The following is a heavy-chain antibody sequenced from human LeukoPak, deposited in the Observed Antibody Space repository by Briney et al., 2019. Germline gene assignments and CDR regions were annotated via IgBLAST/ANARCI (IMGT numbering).Heavy chain of an antibody. CDR3: ARGRGITGTSIDY. CDR2: ISSSSSYI. J-gene: IGHJ4*02. CDR1: GFTFSSYS. Sequence: GGSLRLSCAASGFTFSSYSMNWVRQAPGKGLEWVSSISSSSSYIYFADSVKGRFTISRDNAMNSLYLQMNSLRAEDTAVYYCARGRGITGTSIDYWGQGTLVTVSS. V-gene: IGHV3-21*01. D-gene: IGHD1-20*01.